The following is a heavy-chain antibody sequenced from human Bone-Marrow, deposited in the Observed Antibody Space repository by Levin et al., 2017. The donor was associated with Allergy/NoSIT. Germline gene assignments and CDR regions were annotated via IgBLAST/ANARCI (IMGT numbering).Heavy chain of an antibody. D-gene: IGHD6-19*01. CDR3: TTDVEAVAGPNYYYYGMDV. CDR2: IKSKTDGGTT. Sequence: PGGSLRLSCAASGFTFSNAWMSWVRQAPGKGLEWVGRIKSKTDGGTTDYAAPVKGRFTISRDDSKNTLYLQMNSLKTEDTAVYYCTTDVEAVAGPNYYYYGMDVWGQGTTVTVSS. CDR1: GFTFSNAW. J-gene: IGHJ6*02. V-gene: IGHV3-15*01.